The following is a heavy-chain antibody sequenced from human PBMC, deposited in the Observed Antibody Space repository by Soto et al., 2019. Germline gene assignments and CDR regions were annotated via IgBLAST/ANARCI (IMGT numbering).Heavy chain of an antibody. Sequence: SETLSLTCAVYGGSFSGYYWSWIRQPPGKGLEWIGEINHSGSTNYNPSLKSRVTISVDTSKNQFSLKLSSVTAADTAVYYCARSGRGYGRAARPPDSWGQGTLVTVSS. CDR2: INHSGST. J-gene: IGHJ4*02. CDR1: GGSFSGYY. V-gene: IGHV4-34*01. CDR3: ARSGRGYGRAARPPDS. D-gene: IGHD6-6*01.